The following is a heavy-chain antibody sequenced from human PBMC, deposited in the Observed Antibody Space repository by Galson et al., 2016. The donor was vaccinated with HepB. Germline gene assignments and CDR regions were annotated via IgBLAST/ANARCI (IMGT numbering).Heavy chain of an antibody. V-gene: IGHV3-23*01. CDR2: ITGGGDDA. CDR1: GFAFSTFS. J-gene: IGHJ4*02. Sequence: SLRLSCAASGFAFSTFSVTWVRRSPGKGLEWVSAITGGGDDAYYGDSVRGRFTISRDNSKDILYLQMNSLRAEDTAVYYCAKSSTPGRGGGITGKLDHWGPGTLVTVSS. CDR3: AKSSTPGRGGGITGKLDH. D-gene: IGHD3-16*01.